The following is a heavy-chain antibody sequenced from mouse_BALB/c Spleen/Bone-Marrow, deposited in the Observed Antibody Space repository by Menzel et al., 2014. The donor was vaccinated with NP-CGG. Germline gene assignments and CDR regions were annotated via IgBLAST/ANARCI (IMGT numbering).Heavy chain of an antibody. D-gene: IGHD1-2*01. CDR2: ISSGGST. Sequence: EVQRVESGGGLVKPGGSLKLSCAASGFTFSSYAMSWVRQTPEKRLEWVASISSGGSTYYPDSVKGRFTISRDNARNILYLQMSSLRSEDTAMYCCAREGGTTAHYYAMDYWGQGTSVTVSS. CDR3: AREGGTTAHYYAMDY. V-gene: IGHV5-6-5*01. CDR1: GFTFSSYA. J-gene: IGHJ4*01.